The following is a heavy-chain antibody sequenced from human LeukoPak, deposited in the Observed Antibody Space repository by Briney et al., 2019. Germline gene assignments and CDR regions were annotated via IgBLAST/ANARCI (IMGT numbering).Heavy chain of an antibody. Sequence: GGSLRLSCAASGFTFSTYSMNWVRQAPGKGLEWVAIISSDGRNKDYIDSVKGRFTISRDNSKNTLYLELNSLRTEDTAVYYCASSEDFDVLSGYTPYYYGMDVWGPGTTVTVFS. CDR1: GFTFSTYS. D-gene: IGHD3-9*01. CDR2: ISSDGRNK. CDR3: ASSEDFDVLSGYTPYYYGMDV. J-gene: IGHJ6*02. V-gene: IGHV3-30*03.